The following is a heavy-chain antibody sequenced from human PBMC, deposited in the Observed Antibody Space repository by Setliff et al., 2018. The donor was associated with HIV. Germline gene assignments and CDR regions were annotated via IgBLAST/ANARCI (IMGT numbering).Heavy chain of an antibody. Sequence: SETLSLTCDVSGGSISRYYWSWVRQPPGKGLEWIGCFYYIGSTKYNPSLKSRVTISVDTSKNQFSLKLTSVTAADTAVYYCARSSLAYCGGGHNGCAFDIWGQGTMVTVSS. CDR3: ARSSLAYCGGGHNGCAFDI. CDR1: GGSISRYY. CDR2: FYYIGST. D-gene: IGHD2-21*01. V-gene: IGHV4-59*01. J-gene: IGHJ3*02.